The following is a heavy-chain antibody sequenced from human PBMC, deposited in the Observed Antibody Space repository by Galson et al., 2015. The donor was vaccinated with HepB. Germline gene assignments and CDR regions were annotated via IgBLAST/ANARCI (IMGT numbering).Heavy chain of an antibody. Sequence: SLRLSCAGSGFTFSSYNMNWVRQAPGQGLEWVSSISSSSTYIFHADSVKGRFTISRDNANNSLYLQMNSLTVDDTAVYYCARGGGTYYYGSGSYATSFDYWGQGILVTVSS. D-gene: IGHD3-10*01. V-gene: IGHV3-21*01. CDR2: ISSSSTYI. CDR1: GFTFSSYN. CDR3: ARGGGTYYYGSGSYATSFDY. J-gene: IGHJ4*02.